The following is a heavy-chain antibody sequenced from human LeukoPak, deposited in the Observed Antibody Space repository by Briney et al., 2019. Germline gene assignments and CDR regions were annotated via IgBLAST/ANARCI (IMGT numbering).Heavy chain of an antibody. V-gene: IGHV4-34*01. D-gene: IGHD3-16*02. CDR1: GGSFSDYY. J-gene: IGHJ4*02. CDR2: INHSGTT. CDR3: ASHYSSGSYRYTGSFDS. Sequence: PSETLSLTCAVYGGSFSDYYWSWIRQPPGKGLECIGEINHSGTTNYSPSLKSRVSISVDTSKNQFSLKLNSVTAADAAMYYCASHYSSGSYRYTGSFDSWGQGMLVNVSS.